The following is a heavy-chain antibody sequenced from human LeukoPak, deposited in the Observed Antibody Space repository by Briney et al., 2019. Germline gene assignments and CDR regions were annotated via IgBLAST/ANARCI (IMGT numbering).Heavy chain of an antibody. V-gene: IGHV3-23*01. D-gene: IGHD2-15*01. CDR1: GVTLSSYA. CDR3: AMHCSGGTCYSSFDW. CDR2: ISGSGGST. J-gene: IGHJ4*02. Sequence: GGSLRLSCAASGVTLSSYAMSWARQAPGKGLEWVSTISGSGGSTYYADVVKGRFTISRDNSKNTLFLQMNSLRADDTAVYYCAMHCSGGTCYSSFDWWGQGTLVTVSS.